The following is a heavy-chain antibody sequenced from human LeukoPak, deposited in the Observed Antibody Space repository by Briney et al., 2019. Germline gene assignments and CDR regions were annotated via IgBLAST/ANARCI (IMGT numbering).Heavy chain of an antibody. CDR2: IYYSGSP. D-gene: IGHD6-13*01. CDR1: GGSISSSSYY. CDR3: AREGSSSWFTRDY. Sequence: SETLSLTCTVSGGSISSSSYYWGWIRQPPGKGLEWIGSIYYSGSPYYNPSLKSRVTISVDTSNNQFSLKLTSVTAADTAVYYCAREGSSSWFTRDYWGQGTLVTVSS. V-gene: IGHV4-39*07. J-gene: IGHJ4*02.